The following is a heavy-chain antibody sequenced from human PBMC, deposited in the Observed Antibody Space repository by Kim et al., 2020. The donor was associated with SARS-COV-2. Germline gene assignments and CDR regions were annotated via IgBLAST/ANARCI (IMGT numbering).Heavy chain of an antibody. Sequence: GGSLRLSCAASGFTLSNYAMNWVRQAPGKGLEWVSTINDNGGTTYYADSVKGRFTISRDTSKNTLYLQMNGLRVEDTAMYYCAKGGSGTSTNLDSWGQGSLVTVSS. CDR3: AKGGSGTSTNLDS. CDR1: GFTLSNYA. D-gene: IGHD1-7*01. CDR2: INDNGGTT. V-gene: IGHV3-23*01. J-gene: IGHJ4*02.